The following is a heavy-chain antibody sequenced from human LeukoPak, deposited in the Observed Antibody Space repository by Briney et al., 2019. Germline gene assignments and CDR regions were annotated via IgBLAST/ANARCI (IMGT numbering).Heavy chain of an antibody. CDR3: ARGGWSLGYCSSSSCLQWFDP. V-gene: IGHV1-2*02. CDR2: INPNSGGT. Sequence: GASVKVSCKASRYTFTDYYMDWVRQAPGQGLEWMGWINPNSGGTNYAQKLQGRVTMTRDKSISTAYIELSRLRSDDTAVYYCARGGWSLGYCSSSSCLQWFDPWSQGTRVPVSS. CDR1: RYTFTDYY. D-gene: IGHD2-2*01. J-gene: IGHJ5*02.